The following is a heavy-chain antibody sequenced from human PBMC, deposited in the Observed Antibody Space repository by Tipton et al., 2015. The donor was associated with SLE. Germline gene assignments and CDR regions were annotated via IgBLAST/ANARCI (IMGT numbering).Heavy chain of an antibody. D-gene: IGHD3-10*01. CDR3: ANPSSDMVQGVIIGSY. CDR2: VNTDGSST. Sequence: SLRLSCAASGFTFSTHWMHWVRQAPGKGLVWVSRVNTDGSSTSYADSVKGRFTISRDNSRNTLYLQMNSLRVEDTAVYYCANPSSDMVQGVIIGSYWGQGTLVTVSS. V-gene: IGHV3-74*01. CDR1: GFTFSTHW. J-gene: IGHJ4*02.